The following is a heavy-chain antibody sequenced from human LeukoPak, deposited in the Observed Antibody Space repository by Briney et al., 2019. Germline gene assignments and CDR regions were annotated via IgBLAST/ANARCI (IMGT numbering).Heavy chain of an antibody. J-gene: IGHJ4*02. V-gene: IGHV4-61*02. D-gene: IGHD5-12*01. CDR1: GGSISSGSYY. Sequence: PSETLSLTCTVSGGSISSGSYYWSWIRQPAGKGLEWIGRIYTSGITNYNPSLKSRVTISVDTSKNQFSLKLSSVTAADTAVYYCARSRGGYDFDYWGQGTLVTVSS. CDR2: IYTSGIT. CDR3: ARSRGGYDFDY.